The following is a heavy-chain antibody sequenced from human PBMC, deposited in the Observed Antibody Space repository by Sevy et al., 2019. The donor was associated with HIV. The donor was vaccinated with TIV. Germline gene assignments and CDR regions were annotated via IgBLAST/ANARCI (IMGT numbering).Heavy chain of an antibody. V-gene: IGHV3-23*01. D-gene: IGHD6-6*01. CDR3: AKDPGFEYSSSPIFQH. Sequence: GGSLRLSCAASGFTFSSYAMSWVRQAPGKGLKWVSAISGSGGSTYYADSVKGRFTISRDNSKNTLYLQMNSLRAEDTAVYYCAKDPGFEYSSSPIFQHWGQGTLVTVSS. J-gene: IGHJ1*01. CDR2: ISGSGGST. CDR1: GFTFSSYA.